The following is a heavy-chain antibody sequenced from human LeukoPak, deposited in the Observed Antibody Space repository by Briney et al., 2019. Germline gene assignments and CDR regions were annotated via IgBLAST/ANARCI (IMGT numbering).Heavy chain of an antibody. CDR3: ARLLYYYDSSGAH. V-gene: IGHV4-4*07. CDR2: IYTSGST. J-gene: IGHJ4*02. Sequence: SETLSLTCTVSGVSISSYYWSWIRQPAGKGLEWIGRIYTSGSTNYNPSLKSRVTISVDTSKNQFSLKLSSVTAADTAVYYCARLLYYYDSSGAHWGQGTLVTVSS. D-gene: IGHD3-22*01. CDR1: GVSISSYY.